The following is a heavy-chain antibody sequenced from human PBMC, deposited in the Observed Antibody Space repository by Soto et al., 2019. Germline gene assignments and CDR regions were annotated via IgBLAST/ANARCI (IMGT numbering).Heavy chain of an antibody. V-gene: IGHV4-30-4*01. CDR2: IYYSGST. D-gene: IGHD3-3*01. CDR3: ARQPGEYYFWSGYYNKAWFDP. Sequence: QVQLQESGPGLVKPSQTLSLTCTVSGGSISSGDYYWSWIRQPPGKGLEWIGYIYYSGSTYYHPSLKSRVTISVDTSKNQFSLKLSSVTAADTAVYYCARQPGEYYFWSGYYNKAWFDPWGQGTLVTVSS. CDR1: GGSISSGDYY. J-gene: IGHJ5*02.